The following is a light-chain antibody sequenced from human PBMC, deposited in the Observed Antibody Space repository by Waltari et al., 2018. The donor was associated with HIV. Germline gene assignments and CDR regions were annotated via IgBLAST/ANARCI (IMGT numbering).Light chain of an antibody. V-gene: IGKV4-1*01. CDR1: PSVLYSANTANY. J-gene: IGKJ1*01. Sequence: DIVMFQSPDSLAVSLGERATDNCKSSPSVLYSANTANYLAWYQQKQGQPPKLLLYWASTRESGVPDRFSGSGSGTDFTLTISSLQAEDVAVYFCQQYYSNPPTFGQGTKVEIK. CDR3: QQYYSNPPT. CDR2: WAS.